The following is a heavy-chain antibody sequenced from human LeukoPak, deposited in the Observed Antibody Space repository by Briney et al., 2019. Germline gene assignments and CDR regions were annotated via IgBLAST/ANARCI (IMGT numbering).Heavy chain of an antibody. Sequence: GGCLRLSCAPSRFTLTRYWTHCVRQTPAEGLGWVSRINTDGRGTTYAHSVNGRFNISRDNPMNTLYLQMHSLRAADTAVYYCARAKSGLTARDDAFDIWGQGTMVTVSS. V-gene: IGHV3-74*01. D-gene: IGHD6-6*01. CDR1: RFTLTRYW. CDR2: INTDGRGT. J-gene: IGHJ3*02. CDR3: ARAKSGLTARDDAFDI.